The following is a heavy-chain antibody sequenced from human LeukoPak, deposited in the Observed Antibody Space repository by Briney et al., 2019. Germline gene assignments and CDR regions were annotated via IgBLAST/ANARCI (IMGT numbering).Heavy chain of an antibody. Sequence: SETLSLTCTVSGGSISSGGYYWSWIRQHPGKGLEWIGYIYYSGSTYYNPSLKSRVIISVDTSKNQFSLKLSSVTAADTAVYYCARDRRGATTIAWYFDLWGRGTLVTVSS. D-gene: IGHD1-26*01. CDR2: IYYSGST. CDR1: GGSISSGGYY. V-gene: IGHV4-31*03. CDR3: ARDRRGATTIAWYFDL. J-gene: IGHJ2*01.